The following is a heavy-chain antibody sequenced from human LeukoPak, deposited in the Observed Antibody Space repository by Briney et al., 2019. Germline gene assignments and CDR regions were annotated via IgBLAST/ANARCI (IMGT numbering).Heavy chain of an antibody. CDR2: INHSGST. Sequence: SETLSLTCTVSGGSVSSGSYYWSWIRQPPGKGLEWIGEINHSGSTNYNPSLKSRVTISVDTSKNQFSLKLSSVTAADTAVYYCARGRHTIFGVDLDYWGQGTLVTVSS. CDR3: ARGRHTIFGVDLDY. V-gene: IGHV4-39*07. CDR1: GGSVSSGSYY. D-gene: IGHD3-3*01. J-gene: IGHJ4*02.